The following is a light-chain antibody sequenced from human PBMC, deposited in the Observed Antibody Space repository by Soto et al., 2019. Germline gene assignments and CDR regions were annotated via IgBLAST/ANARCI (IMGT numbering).Light chain of an antibody. J-gene: IGKJ3*01. Sequence: DIQMTQSPSSLSASVGDTVTITCRASQGISNSLAWFQQKPGRVPQFLIYAASTLQPGVPPRFSGSGSGTDFTLTISSLQPEDVAPYYCQNYNSAPLTFGPGTRVEIK. CDR3: QNYNSAPLT. CDR2: AAS. V-gene: IGKV1-27*01. CDR1: QGISNS.